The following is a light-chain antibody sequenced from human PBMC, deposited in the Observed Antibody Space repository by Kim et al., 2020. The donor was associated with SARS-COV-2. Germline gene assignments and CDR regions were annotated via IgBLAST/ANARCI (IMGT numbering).Light chain of an antibody. CDR3: QKYNSAPWT. V-gene: IGKV1-27*01. CDR2: GAS. Sequence: ASVGDGVTITCRARQGINRDLAWYQQRPGKVPKLLIYGASTLQSGVPSRFSGGGSGTDFTLTISGLQPEDGATYYCQKYNSAPWTFGQGTKVDIK. J-gene: IGKJ1*01. CDR1: QGINRD.